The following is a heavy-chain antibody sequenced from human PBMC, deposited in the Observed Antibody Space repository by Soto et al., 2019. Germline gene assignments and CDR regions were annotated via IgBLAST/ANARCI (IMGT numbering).Heavy chain of an antibody. V-gene: IGHV3-23*01. CDR3: AKDRKSITMIVVVIADY. Sequence: GGSLRLSCAASGFTFSSYAMSWVRQAPGKGLEWVSAISGSGGSTYYADSVKGRFTISRDNSKNTLYLQMNSLRAEDTAVYYCAKDRKSITMIVVVIADYWGQGTLVTVSS. D-gene: IGHD3-22*01. CDR1: GFTFSSYA. J-gene: IGHJ4*02. CDR2: ISGSGGST.